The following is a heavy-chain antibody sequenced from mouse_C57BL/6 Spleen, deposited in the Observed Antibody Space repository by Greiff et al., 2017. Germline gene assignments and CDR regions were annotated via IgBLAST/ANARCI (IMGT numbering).Heavy chain of an antibody. CDR2: IDPEDGET. V-gene: IGHV14-2*01. CDR3: ARSGGEAWFAY. D-gene: IGHD1-1*02. Sequence: EVKLVESGAELVKPGASVKLSCTASGFNIKDYYMHWVKQRTEQGLEWIGRIDPEDGETKDAPKFQGKATITADTSSNTAYLQLSSLTSEDTAVYYCARSGGEAWFAYWGQGTLVTVSA. CDR1: GFNIKDYY. J-gene: IGHJ3*01.